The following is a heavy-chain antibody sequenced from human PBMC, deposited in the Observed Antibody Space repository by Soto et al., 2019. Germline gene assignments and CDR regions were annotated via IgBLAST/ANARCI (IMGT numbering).Heavy chain of an antibody. J-gene: IGHJ6*02. D-gene: IGHD3-9*01. CDR3: ARGPPGYNILTGYPREDYYYYPMDV. V-gene: IGHV3-53*01. CDR2: IYRGGRT. CDR1: GFTVSSNY. Sequence: AGGSLRLSCAASGFTVSSNYMTWVRQASGKGLEWVSMIYRGGRTSYADSVKGRFTISRDTSKNTLSLQMNSLRAEDTGVYYCARGPPGYNILTGYPREDYYYYPMDVWGQGTTVTVSS.